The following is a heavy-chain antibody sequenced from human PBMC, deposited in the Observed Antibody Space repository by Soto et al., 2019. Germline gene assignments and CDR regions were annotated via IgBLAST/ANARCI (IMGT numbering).Heavy chain of an antibody. CDR2: INSDGSST. CDR3: VRTSLVVAAATREDY. CDR1: GFTFSSYW. J-gene: IGHJ4*02. Sequence: EVQLVESGGGLVQPGGSLRLSCAASGFTFSSYWMHWVRQAPGKGLVWVSRINSDGSSTSYAESVKGRFTISRDNAKNTLYLQMTSLRAEDTAVYYCVRTSLVVAAATREDYWGQGTLVTVSS. D-gene: IGHD2-15*01. V-gene: IGHV3-74*01.